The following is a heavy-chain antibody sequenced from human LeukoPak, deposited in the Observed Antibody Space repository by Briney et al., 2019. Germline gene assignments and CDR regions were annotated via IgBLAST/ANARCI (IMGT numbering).Heavy chain of an antibody. V-gene: IGHV4-59*01. D-gene: IGHD2-15*01. CDR2: IYYSGGT. CDR1: GGSISSYY. Sequence: SETLSLTCTVSGGSISSYYWSWIRQPPGKGLEWIGYIYYSGGTNYNPSLKSRVTISVDTSKNQFSLKLSSVTAADTAVYYCAREVGYSNYFDYWGQGTLVTVSS. CDR3: AREVGYSNYFDY. J-gene: IGHJ4*02.